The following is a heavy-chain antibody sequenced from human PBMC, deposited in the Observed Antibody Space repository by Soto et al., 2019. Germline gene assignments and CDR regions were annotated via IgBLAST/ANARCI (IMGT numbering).Heavy chain of an antibody. CDR2: IKQDGSEK. CDR1: GFTFSSYW. CDR3: ARIASTGRGWDV. V-gene: IGHV3-7*01. J-gene: IGHJ6*02. Sequence: EVQLVESGGGVVQPGGSLRLSCADSGFTFSSYWMSWVRQAPVKGLEWVGNIKQDGSEKNYVDSVKGRFTISRDTAKNSLYLQMNSLRAEDTAVYYWARIASTGRGWDVWGQGTTVVVSS. D-gene: IGHD6-13*01.